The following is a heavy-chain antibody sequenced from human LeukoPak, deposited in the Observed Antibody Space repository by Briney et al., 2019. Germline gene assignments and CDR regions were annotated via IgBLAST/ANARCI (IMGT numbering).Heavy chain of an antibody. CDR1: GGTFSSYA. Sequence: ASVKVSCKASGGTFSSYAISWVRQAPGQGLEWMGGIIPIFGTANYAQKFQGRVTITADESTSTAYMELSSLRSEDTAVYYCASPRSGGGGIYYFDYWGQGTLVTVSS. J-gene: IGHJ4*02. V-gene: IGHV1-69*13. CDR2: IIPIFGTA. CDR3: ASPRSGGGGIYYFDY. D-gene: IGHD3-16*01.